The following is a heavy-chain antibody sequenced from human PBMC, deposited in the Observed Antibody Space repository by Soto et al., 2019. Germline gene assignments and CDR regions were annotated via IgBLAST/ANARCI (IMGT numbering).Heavy chain of an antibody. CDR2: IIPIFGTA. CDR1: GGTFSSYA. D-gene: IGHD3-9*01. J-gene: IGHJ6*02. CDR3: ASFNILTGYYGLHYYYYYGMDV. Sequence: SVKVSCKASGGTFSSYAISWVRQAPGQGLEWMGGIIPIFGTANYAQKFQGRVTITADESTSTAYMELSSLRSEDTAVYYCASFNILTGYYGLHYYYYYGMDVWGQGTTVTAP. V-gene: IGHV1-69*13.